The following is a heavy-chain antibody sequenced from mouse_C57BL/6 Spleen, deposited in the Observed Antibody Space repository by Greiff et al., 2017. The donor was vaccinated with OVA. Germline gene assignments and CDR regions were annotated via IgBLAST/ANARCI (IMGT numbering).Heavy chain of an antibody. CDR1: GYAFTNYL. CDR2: INPGSGGT. Sequence: VQLQQSGAELVRPGTSVKVSCKASGYAFTNYLIEWVKQRPGQGLEWIGVINPGSGGTNFNEKLKGKATLTADKSSSTAYMHRSSLTSEDSAVYVCARSGDYGSLFWFAYWGQGTLVTVSA. J-gene: IGHJ3*01. V-gene: IGHV1-54*01. CDR3: ARSGDYGSLFWFAY. D-gene: IGHD1-1*01.